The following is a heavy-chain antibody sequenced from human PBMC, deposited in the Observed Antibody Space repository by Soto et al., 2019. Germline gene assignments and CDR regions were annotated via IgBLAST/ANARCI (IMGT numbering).Heavy chain of an antibody. V-gene: IGHV4-59*01. CDR3: ARDRSTYGGGGTGEVKENWFDP. D-gene: IGHD2-8*01. CDR1: GGSISRYY. J-gene: IGHJ5*02. CDR2: AYYSGDT. Sequence: SETLSLTCSVSGGSISRYYWSWIRQPPGKGLEWIGYAYYSGDTGYNPSLQSRVTMAVDTSKNQVSLKLTSVTAAGTAVYYCARDRSTYGGGGTGEVKENWFDPWGQGALVTVS.